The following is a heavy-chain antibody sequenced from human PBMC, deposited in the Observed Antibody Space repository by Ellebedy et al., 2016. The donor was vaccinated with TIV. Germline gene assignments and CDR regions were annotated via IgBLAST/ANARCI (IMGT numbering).Heavy chain of an antibody. CDR2: ISYDGSTK. CDR3: AKDGQQWLVIYGMDV. J-gene: IGHJ6*02. Sequence: GESLKISXAASGFTFSNYVMHWVRQAPGKGLEWVAVISYDGSTKYYTDSVKGRFTISRDNSKNTLHLQMNSLRAEDTDLYYWAKDGQQWLVIYGMDVWGQGTTVTVSS. V-gene: IGHV3-30*18. CDR1: GFTFSNYV. D-gene: IGHD6-19*01.